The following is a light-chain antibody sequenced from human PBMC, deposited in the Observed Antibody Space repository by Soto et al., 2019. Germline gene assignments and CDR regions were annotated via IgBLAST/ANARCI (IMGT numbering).Light chain of an antibody. CDR1: SSDVGDYNY. Sequence: QSALTQPASVSGSPGQSITISCTGTSSDVGDYNYVSWYQQHPGKAPKLMIYEVSNRPSGVSNRFSGSKSGNTASLTISGLQAEDEADYYCSSYPSSNTWVFGGGTKVTVL. CDR2: EVS. CDR3: SSYPSSNTWV. V-gene: IGLV2-14*01. J-gene: IGLJ3*02.